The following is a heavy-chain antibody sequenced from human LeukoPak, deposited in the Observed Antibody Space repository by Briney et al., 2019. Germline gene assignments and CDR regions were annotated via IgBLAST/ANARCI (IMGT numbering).Heavy chain of an antibody. V-gene: IGHV3-23*01. CDR2: ISGSGGST. D-gene: IGHD6-19*01. CDR1: GFTFSSYA. CDR3: AKDVLLYSSGWSHFDY. J-gene: IGHJ4*02. Sequence: PGGSLRLSCAASGFTFSSYAMSWVRQAPGKGLEWVSAISGSGGSTYYADSVKGRFTLSRDNSKNTLYLQMNSLRAEDTAVYYCAKDVLLYSSGWSHFDYWGQGTLDTVSS.